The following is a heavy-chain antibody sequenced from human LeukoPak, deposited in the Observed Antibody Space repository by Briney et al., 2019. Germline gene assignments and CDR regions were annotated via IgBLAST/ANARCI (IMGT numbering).Heavy chain of an antibody. CDR1: GGSFSGYY. CDR3: ARSLTGYLDY. J-gene: IGHJ4*02. Sequence: SETLSLTCAVYGGSFSGYYWSWIRQPPGKGLEWIGEINHSGSTNYNPSLESRVTISVDTSKNQFSLKLSSVTAADTAVYYCARSLTGYLDYWGQGTLVTVSS. D-gene: IGHD3-9*01. V-gene: IGHV4-34*01. CDR2: INHSGST.